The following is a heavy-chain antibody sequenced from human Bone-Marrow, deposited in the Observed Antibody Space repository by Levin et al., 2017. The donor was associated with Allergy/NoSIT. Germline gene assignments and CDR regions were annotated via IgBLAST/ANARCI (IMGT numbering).Heavy chain of an antibody. Sequence: GESLKISCAASGFTLSSYEMNWVRQAPGKGLEWVSYMGSGGTTIFYAGSVKGRFTISRDSAKNSLFLQMHSLRAEDTAVYYCARLKYDSSGYFLDYWGQGTLVTVSS. CDR3: ARLKYDSSGYFLDY. V-gene: IGHV3-48*03. D-gene: IGHD3-22*01. J-gene: IGHJ4*02. CDR1: GFTLSSYE. CDR2: MGSGGTTI.